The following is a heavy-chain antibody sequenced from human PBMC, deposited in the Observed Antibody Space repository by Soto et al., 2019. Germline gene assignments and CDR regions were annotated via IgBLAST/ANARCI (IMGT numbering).Heavy chain of an antibody. CDR2: IYYSGST. CDR3: AGAAAMAGFNGFDP. Sequence: QVQLQESGPGLVKPSETLSLTCTVSGGSISSYYWSWIRQPPGKGLEWIGYIYYSGSTNYNPSLKRRVTIAVDTSKNQFSLKLSAVTAADTAVYYCAGAAAMAGFNGFDPGGQGTLVTVSS. CDR1: GGSISSYY. V-gene: IGHV4-59*01. D-gene: IGHD5-18*01. J-gene: IGHJ5*02.